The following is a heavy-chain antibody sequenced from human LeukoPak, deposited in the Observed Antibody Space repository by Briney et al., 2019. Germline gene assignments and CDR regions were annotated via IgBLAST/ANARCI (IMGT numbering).Heavy chain of an antibody. CDR2: IYTSGST. CDR3: ARVGDILLVPAALVLDP. D-gene: IGHD2-2*01. V-gene: IGHV4-4*07. CDR1: GGSISSYY. Sequence: SETLSLTCTVSGGSISSYYWSWIRQPAGKGLEWIGRIYTSGSTNYNPSLKSRVTISVDTSKNQFSLRLNSVTAADTAVYYCARVGDILLVPAALVLDPWGQGTLVTVSS. J-gene: IGHJ5*02.